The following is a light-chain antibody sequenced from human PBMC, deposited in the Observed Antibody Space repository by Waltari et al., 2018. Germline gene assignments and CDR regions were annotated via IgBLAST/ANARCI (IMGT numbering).Light chain of an antibody. J-gene: IGLJ3*02. CDR2: AVS. V-gene: IGLV2-23*02. CDR1: SSDVGSYTL. Sequence: LTQPASVSGSPGQSITISCTGTSSDVGSYTLVSWYQQHPGKAPKLIIYAVSKRPSGASARFSGSKSGNTASLTISGLQAEDEADYYCCSYAGSTTRWVFGGGTKLTVL. CDR3: CSYAGSTTRWV.